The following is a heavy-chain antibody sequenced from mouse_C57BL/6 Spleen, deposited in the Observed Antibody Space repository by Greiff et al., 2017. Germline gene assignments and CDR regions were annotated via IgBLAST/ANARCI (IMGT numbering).Heavy chain of an antibody. V-gene: IGHV1-82*01. Sequence: VKLVESGPELVKPGASVKISCKASGYAFSSSWMNWVKQRPGKGLEWIGRIYPGDGDTNYNGKFKGKATLTADKSSSPAYMQLSSLTSEDSAVYFCARSGYGDYYAKDYWGQGTSVTGSS. CDR1: GYAFSSSW. CDR2: IYPGDGDT. CDR3: ARSGYGDYYAKDY. J-gene: IGHJ4*01. D-gene: IGHD2-2*01.